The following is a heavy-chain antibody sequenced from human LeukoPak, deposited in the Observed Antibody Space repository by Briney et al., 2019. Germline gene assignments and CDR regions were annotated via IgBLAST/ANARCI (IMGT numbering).Heavy chain of an antibody. CDR2: ISHSGST. CDR3: ARGGGYCSSASCYWAG. CDR1: GGSFSGYY. J-gene: IGHJ4*02. D-gene: IGHD2-2*01. V-gene: IGHV4-34*01. Sequence: SETLSLTCAVYGGSFSGYYWSWIRQPPGKGLEWIGEISHSGSTNYNPSLRSRVAISVDTSKNQFSLKLSSVTAADTAVYYCARGGGYCSSASCYWAGWGQGTLVIVSS.